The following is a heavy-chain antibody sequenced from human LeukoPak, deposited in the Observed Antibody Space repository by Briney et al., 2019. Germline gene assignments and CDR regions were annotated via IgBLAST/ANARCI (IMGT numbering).Heavy chain of an antibody. V-gene: IGHV4-59*08. Sequence: SETLSLTCAVSGGSISGYYWSWIRQPPGKGLEWIGYIYYSGSTKYNPSLKSRVTISVDTSKNQFSLKLSSVTAADTAVYYCARRRGYCSSTSCYAYYFDYWGQGTLVTVSS. CDR1: GGSISGYY. CDR2: IYYSGST. D-gene: IGHD2-2*01. J-gene: IGHJ4*02. CDR3: ARRRGYCSSTSCYAYYFDY.